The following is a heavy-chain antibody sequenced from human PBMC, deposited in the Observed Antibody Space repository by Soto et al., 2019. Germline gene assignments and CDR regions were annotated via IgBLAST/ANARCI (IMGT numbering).Heavy chain of an antibody. CDR1: GFTFSNFA. Sequence: GGSLRLSCAASGFTFSNFAMSWVRQAPGKGLEWVSGIIGNGDTTYYAESVKGRFTISRDKSKTTLYLQMNSLRAEDTAIFYFAKEGGYSFGPGNYYGMDVWGQGTTVTVSS. V-gene: IGHV3-23*01. D-gene: IGHD5-18*01. CDR2: IIGNGDTT. CDR3: AKEGGYSFGPGNYYGMDV. J-gene: IGHJ6*02.